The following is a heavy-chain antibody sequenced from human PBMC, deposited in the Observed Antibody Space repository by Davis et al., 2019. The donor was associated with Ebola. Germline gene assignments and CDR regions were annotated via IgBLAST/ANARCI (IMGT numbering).Heavy chain of an antibody. Sequence: SETLSLTCTVSGGSISSSSYYWGWIRQPPGTGLEWIGSLYYSGSTYYNPSLKSRVTISVDTSKNQFSLKLSSVTAADTAVYYCAKSTQWLDGYNWFDPWGQGTLVTVSS. D-gene: IGHD6-19*01. CDR1: GGSISSSSYY. CDR3: AKSTQWLDGYNWFDP. J-gene: IGHJ5*02. V-gene: IGHV4-39*01. CDR2: LYYSGST.